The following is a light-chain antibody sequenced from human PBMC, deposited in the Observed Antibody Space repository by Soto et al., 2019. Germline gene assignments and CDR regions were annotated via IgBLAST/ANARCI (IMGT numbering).Light chain of an antibody. CDR2: DVT. Sequence: QSVLTQPRSVSASPGQSVTISCAGTSSDVGGYNYVSWYQQHPGKAPKLVIHDVTRRPSGVPDRFSGSKSGNTASLTISGLQAEDEADYYCCSYAGTSVLFGGGTKLTVL. J-gene: IGLJ2*01. CDR3: CSYAGTSVL. CDR1: SSDVGGYNY. V-gene: IGLV2-11*01.